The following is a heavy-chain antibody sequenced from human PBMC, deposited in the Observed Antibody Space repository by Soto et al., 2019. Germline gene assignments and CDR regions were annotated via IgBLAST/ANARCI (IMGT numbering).Heavy chain of an antibody. Sequence: GGSLRLSCAASGFTFDSPYSHGMSWVRQSPGKGPEWVSTISSNGANTHYAESVKGRFTISKDASRNTVHLHMNSLRAEDAATYFCVSWVSAHFDYWGHGTPVTVSS. D-gene: IGHD2-8*01. CDR1: GFTFDSPYSHG. CDR2: ISSNGANT. V-gene: IGHV3-23*01. CDR3: VSWVSAHFDY. J-gene: IGHJ4*01.